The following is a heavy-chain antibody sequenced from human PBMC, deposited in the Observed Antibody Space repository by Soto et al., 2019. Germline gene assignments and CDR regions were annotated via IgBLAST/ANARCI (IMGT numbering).Heavy chain of an antibody. J-gene: IGHJ4*02. V-gene: IGHV3-30*18. Sequence: QVQLVESGGGVVQPGRSLRLSCAASGFTFSSYGRHWVRQAPGKGLEWVAVISYDGSNKYYADSVKGRFTISRDNSKNTLYLQMNSLRAEDTAVYYCAKEVKDGCNVFESVDYWGQGTLVTVSS. CDR1: GFTFSSYG. CDR2: ISYDGSNK. CDR3: AKEVKDGCNVFESVDY. D-gene: IGHD3-10*02.